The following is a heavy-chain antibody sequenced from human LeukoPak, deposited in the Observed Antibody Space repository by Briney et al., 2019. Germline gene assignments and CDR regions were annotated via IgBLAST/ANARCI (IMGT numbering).Heavy chain of an antibody. CDR2: IGGSEGHT. V-gene: IGHV3-11*01. CDR3: AREWSAFDF. Sequence: PGGSLRLSCAASGFTISDYYMHWIRQTPGKGLEWVSFIGGSEGHTYYADSVKGRVAISRDNTENSLYLQMNSLRADDTAVYYCAREWSAFDFWGQGTIVAVSS. J-gene: IGHJ3*01. CDR1: GFTISDYY. D-gene: IGHD1-26*01.